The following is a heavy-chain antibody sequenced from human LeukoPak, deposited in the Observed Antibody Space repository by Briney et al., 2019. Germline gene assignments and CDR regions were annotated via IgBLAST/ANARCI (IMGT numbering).Heavy chain of an antibody. Sequence: ASVKVSCKASGYTFTGYYMHWVRQAPGQGLEWMGWMNPNSGGSNYAQKFQGRVTMTRDTSIGAAYMELSSLRSDDTAVYYCATRVVAGIPYYFDHWGQGTLVTVSS. J-gene: IGHJ4*02. V-gene: IGHV1-2*02. CDR2: MNPNSGGS. CDR3: ATRVVAGIPYYFDH. CDR1: GYTFTGYY. D-gene: IGHD6-19*01.